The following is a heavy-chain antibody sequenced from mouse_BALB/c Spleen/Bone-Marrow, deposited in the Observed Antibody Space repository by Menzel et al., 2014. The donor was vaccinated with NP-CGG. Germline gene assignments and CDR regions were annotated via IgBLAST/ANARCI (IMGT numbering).Heavy chain of an antibody. V-gene: IGHV2-6-7*01. CDR3: ARSFTTVVATPFDY. J-gene: IGHJ2*01. D-gene: IGHD1-1*01. Sequence: VKLMESGPGLVSPSQRLSITCTVSGFSLTGYGVNWVRPPPGKGLEWLGMIWGDGSTDYNSVLKSRLNISKDNSKSQVFLKMNSLQTDDTARYYCARSFTTVVATPFDYWGQGTTLTVSS. CDR1: GFSLTGYG. CDR2: IWGDGST.